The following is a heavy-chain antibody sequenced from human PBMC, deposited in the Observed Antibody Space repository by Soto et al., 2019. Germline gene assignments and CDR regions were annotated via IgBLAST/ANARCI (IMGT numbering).Heavy chain of an antibody. CDR1: GYTFSSHY. V-gene: IGHV1-46*01. CDR3: ARLNSGGSSAWFDP. J-gene: IGHJ5*02. Sequence: QVQLVQSGAEVKKPGASVTVSCKTSGYTFSSHYIHWVRQAPGQGLEWMGLINPSGGSTDYAQKCQGRLTMTTDTSTSTVYMELSSLTSEDTAVYYCARLNSGGSSAWFDPWGQGTLVTVSS. CDR2: INPSGGST. D-gene: IGHD2-15*01.